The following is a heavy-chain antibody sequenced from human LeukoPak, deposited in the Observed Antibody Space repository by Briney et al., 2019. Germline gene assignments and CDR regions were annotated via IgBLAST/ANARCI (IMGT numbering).Heavy chain of an antibody. CDR3: AKNGGISTRDGDNWFDP. V-gene: IGHV3-21*04. D-gene: IGHD3-3*01. CDR1: GFTFSSYS. CDR2: ISSSSSYI. Sequence: GGSLRLSCAASGFTFSSYSMNWVRQAPGKGLEWVSSISSSSSYIYYADSVKGRFTISRDNAKNSLYLQMNSLRAEDTALYYCAKNGGISTRDGDNWFDPWGQGTLVTVSS. J-gene: IGHJ5*02.